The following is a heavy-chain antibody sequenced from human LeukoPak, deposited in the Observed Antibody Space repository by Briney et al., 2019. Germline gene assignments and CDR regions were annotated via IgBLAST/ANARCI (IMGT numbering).Heavy chain of an antibody. D-gene: IGHD1-26*01. J-gene: IGHJ6*02. Sequence: PGGSLRLSCAASGFAFHAFDMYWVRHAPGKGLEWVSRIKSDGGKTYYADSVRGRFTISRDNSKNSLYLQMNRLRTDDAALYYCATWAFYHGLDVWGQGTTVGVSS. CDR1: GFAFHAFD. CDR3: ATWAFYHGLDV. V-gene: IGHV3-43*02. CDR2: IKSDGGKT.